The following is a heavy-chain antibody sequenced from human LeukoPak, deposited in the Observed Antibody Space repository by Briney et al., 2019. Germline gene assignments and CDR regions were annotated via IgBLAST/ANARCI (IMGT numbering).Heavy chain of an antibody. Sequence: GRSLRLSCTASGFSFTSYSMHWVRQAPGKGLEWLAVISNDAYTQYYSDSVKGRFTISRDNSKNTLYLDMNSLRHEDTTVYYCAGDGFLTRYYYGMDVWGQGTTVTVSS. CDR3: AGDGFLTRYYYGMDV. D-gene: IGHD3-10*01. J-gene: IGHJ6*02. CDR1: GFSFTSYS. CDR2: ISNDAYTQ. V-gene: IGHV3-30*04.